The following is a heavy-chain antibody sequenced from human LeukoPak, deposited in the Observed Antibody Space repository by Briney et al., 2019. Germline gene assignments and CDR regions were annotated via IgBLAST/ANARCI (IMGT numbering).Heavy chain of an antibody. V-gene: IGHV3-30*18. CDR3: AKGESPWYYDFWSGYSIF. Sequence: GGSLRLSCAASGFTFSSYGMHWVRQAPGKWLEWVAVISYDGSNKYYADSVKGRFTISRDNSKNTLYLQMNSLRAEDTAVYYCAKGESPWYYDFWSGYSIFWGQGTMVTVSS. J-gene: IGHJ3*01. CDR2: ISYDGSNK. D-gene: IGHD3-3*01. CDR1: GFTFSSYG.